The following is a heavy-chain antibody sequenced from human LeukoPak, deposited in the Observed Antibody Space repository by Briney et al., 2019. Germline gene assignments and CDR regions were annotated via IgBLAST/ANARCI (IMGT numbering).Heavy chain of an antibody. V-gene: IGHV3-23*01. D-gene: IGHD3-16*01. CDR2: ISGSGGST. J-gene: IGHJ4*02. Sequence: GGSLRLSCAASGFTFSNYGMNWVRQAPGKGLDWVSAISGSGGSTYYADSVKGRFTISRDNAKNTLYLQMNSLRVEDTAVYYCVCLGLGGLSLDWGQGTLVTVSS. CDR1: GFTFSNYG. CDR3: VCLGLGGLSLD.